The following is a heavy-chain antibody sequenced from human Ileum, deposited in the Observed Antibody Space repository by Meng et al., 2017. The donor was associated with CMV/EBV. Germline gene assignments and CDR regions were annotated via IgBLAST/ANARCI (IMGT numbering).Heavy chain of an antibody. CDR2: IYYSGNT. D-gene: IGHD6-13*01. V-gene: IGHV4-31*02. CDR1: GGSRTSGDYY. CDR3: ATEGYSASPLPFDC. J-gene: IGHJ4*02. Sequence: SGGSRTSGDYYWSWIRQHPGKGLESIGYIYYSGNTYYNPSLKSRITISVDTSKNQFSLKLTSVTAADTAVYYCATEGYSASPLPFDCWGQGTLVTVSS.